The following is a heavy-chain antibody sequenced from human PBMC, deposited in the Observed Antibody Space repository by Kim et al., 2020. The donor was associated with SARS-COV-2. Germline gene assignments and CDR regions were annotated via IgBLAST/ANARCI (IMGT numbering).Heavy chain of an antibody. CDR3: AQGVPGSYPY. CDR2: INYSGTA. Sequence: SETLSLTCAVYGGSFSGYYWSWIRQPPGKGLEWIGEINYSGTANYNPSLKSRVIISVDTSKNQFSLKVTSVTAADTAVYYCAQGVPGSYPYWGHGTLVTVS. CDR1: GGSFSGYY. V-gene: IGHV4-34*01. J-gene: IGHJ1*01. D-gene: IGHD3-10*01.